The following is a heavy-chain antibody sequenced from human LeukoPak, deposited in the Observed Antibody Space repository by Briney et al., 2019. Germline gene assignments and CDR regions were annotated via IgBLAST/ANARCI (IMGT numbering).Heavy chain of an antibody. J-gene: IGHJ4*02. Sequence: ASVKVSCKASGYTFTSYGISWVRQAPGQGLEWMGWISAYNGNTNYAQKLQGRVTMTTDTSTSTAYMELRSLRSDDTAVYYCGRDFYDSSGYFPPPPDYWGQGTLVTVSS. V-gene: IGHV1-18*01. CDR1: GYTFTSYG. CDR3: GRDFYDSSGYFPPPPDY. D-gene: IGHD3-22*01. CDR2: ISAYNGNT.